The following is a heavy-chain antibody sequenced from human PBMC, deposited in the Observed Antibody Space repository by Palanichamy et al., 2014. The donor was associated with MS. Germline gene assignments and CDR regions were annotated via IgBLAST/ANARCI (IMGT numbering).Heavy chain of an antibody. CDR1: GFTVSTYW. CDR2: INSDGRT. J-gene: IGHJ4*02. D-gene: IGHD3-16*02. Sequence: GGLVQPGGSLRVSCAASGFTVSTYWMHWVRQAPGKGLVWVSTINSDGRTAYADSVKGRFTISRDNAKNTLFLQMNGLRAEDTAVYYCAASPVVTNDWGQGTLVTVSS. CDR3: AASPVVTND. V-gene: IGHV3-74*01.